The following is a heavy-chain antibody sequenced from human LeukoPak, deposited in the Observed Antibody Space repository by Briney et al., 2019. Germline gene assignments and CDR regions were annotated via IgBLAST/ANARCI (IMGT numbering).Heavy chain of an antibody. CDR3: ARSVVMVGGTRWFDP. V-gene: IGHV3-21*01. CDR2: ISGSSSYI. J-gene: IGHJ5*02. CDR1: GFTFSSYT. D-gene: IGHD2-15*01. Sequence: GGSLRLSCAASGFTFSSYTMKWVRQAPGKGLEWVSSISGSSSYIYYADSVKGRFTISRDNAKNSLYLQMHSLRAEDTAVYYCARSVVMVGGTRWFDPWGQGTLVTVSS.